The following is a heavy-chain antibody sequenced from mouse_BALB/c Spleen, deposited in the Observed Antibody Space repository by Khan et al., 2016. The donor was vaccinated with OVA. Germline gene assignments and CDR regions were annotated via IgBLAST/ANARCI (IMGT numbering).Heavy chain of an antibody. CDR3: SRSSGSYWLAY. J-gene: IGHJ3*01. CDR1: GYTLTDYG. CDR2: INTYTGET. V-gene: IGHV9-3-1*01. Sequence: QIQLVQSGPELKKPGETVKISCKASGYTLTDYGMNWVKQAPGKGLKWMGWINTYTGETTYADDFKGRFAFSLETPASTAYLQINNLKTEDTATCSCSRSSGSYWLAYWSQGTLVTVSA. D-gene: IGHD1-1*02.